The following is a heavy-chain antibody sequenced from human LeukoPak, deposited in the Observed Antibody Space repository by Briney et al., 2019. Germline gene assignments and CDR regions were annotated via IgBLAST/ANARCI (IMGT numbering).Heavy chain of an antibody. CDR3: AREVDTAMVTNYYYYYGMDV. CDR2: ISYDGSNK. J-gene: IGHJ6*02. V-gene: IGHV3-30*03. CDR1: GFTFSSYG. Sequence: PGGSLRLSCAASGFTFSSYGMHWVRQAPGKGLEWVAVISYDGSNKYYADSVKGRFTISRDNSKNTLYLQMNSLRAEDTAVYYCAREVDTAMVTNYYYYYGMDVWGQGTTVTVSS. D-gene: IGHD5-18*01.